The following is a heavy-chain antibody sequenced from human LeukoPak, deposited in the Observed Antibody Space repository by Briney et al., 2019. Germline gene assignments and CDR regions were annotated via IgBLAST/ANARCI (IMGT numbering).Heavy chain of an antibody. D-gene: IGHD5-18*01. V-gene: IGHV4-39*01. CDR3: ASGGYSYGRAFDI. CDR2: IYDSGST. Sequence: SETLSLTCTVSGGSISSSSYYWGWIRQPPGKGLEWIGSIYDSGSTYYNPSLKSRVTISVDTSKNQFSLKLSSVTAADTAVYYCASGGYSYGRAFDIWGQGTMVTVSS. CDR1: GGSISSSSYY. J-gene: IGHJ3*02.